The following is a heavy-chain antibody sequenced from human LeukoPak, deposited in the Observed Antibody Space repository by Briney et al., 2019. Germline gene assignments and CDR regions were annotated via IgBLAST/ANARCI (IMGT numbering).Heavy chain of an antibody. D-gene: IGHD1-14*01. CDR1: GASLRGSY. CDR3: ARGGNGWYFDL. Sequence: SETLSLTCAVHGASLRGSYWSWIRQPPGKGLQWIGQIDHSGSTHSIPSLKSRVTISLDTSQSQVSLKVNSVTAADTAVYFCARGGNGWYFDLWGRGTLVTVSS. V-gene: IGHV4-34*01. J-gene: IGHJ2*01. CDR2: IDHSGST.